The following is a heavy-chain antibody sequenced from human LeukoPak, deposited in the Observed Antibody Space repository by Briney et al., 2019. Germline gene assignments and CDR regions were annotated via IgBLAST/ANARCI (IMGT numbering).Heavy chain of an antibody. Sequence: ASVKVSCKASGYTFTTYGIAWVRQAPGQGLEWMGWISAENGNTNYAQNLQGRVTMTTDTSTTTAHMELRSLRFDDTAVYYCARGPSIAARYDAFDIWGQGTMVTVSS. J-gene: IGHJ3*02. V-gene: IGHV1-18*01. D-gene: IGHD6-6*01. CDR2: ISAENGNT. CDR1: GYTFTTYG. CDR3: ARGPSIAARYDAFDI.